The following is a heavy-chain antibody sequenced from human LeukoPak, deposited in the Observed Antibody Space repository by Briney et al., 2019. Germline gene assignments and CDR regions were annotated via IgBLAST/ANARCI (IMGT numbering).Heavy chain of an antibody. Sequence: GGSLRLSCAASGFTFSSYWMHWVRQAPGKGLEWVSVIYSGGTTYYADSVKGRFTISRDNSKNTLYLQMSSLKTEDTAVYYCTRGEDYYYYYYMDVWGKGTTVTVSS. V-gene: IGHV3-53*05. CDR3: TRGEDYYYYYYMDV. CDR2: IYSGGTT. J-gene: IGHJ6*03. CDR1: GFTFSSYW.